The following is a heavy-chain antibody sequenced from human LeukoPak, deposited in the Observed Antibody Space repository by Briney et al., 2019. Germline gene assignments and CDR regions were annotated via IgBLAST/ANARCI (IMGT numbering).Heavy chain of an antibody. CDR3: ARDNREQQLVPPTFDY. Sequence: GGSLRLSCAASGFTFSSYAMHWVRQAPGKGLEWVAVISYDGSNKYYADSVKGRFTISRDNSKNTLYLQMNSLRAEDTAVYYCARDNREQQLVPPTFDYWGRGTLVTVSS. CDR2: ISYDGSNK. D-gene: IGHD6-13*01. CDR1: GFTFSSYA. V-gene: IGHV3-30-3*01. J-gene: IGHJ4*02.